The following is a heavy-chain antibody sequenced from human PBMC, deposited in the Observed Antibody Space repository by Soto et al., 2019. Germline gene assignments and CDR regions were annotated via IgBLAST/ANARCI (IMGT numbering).Heavy chain of an antibody. CDR1: RVSIYTYS. J-gene: IGHJ4*02. V-gene: IGHV4-4*07. D-gene: IGHD1-26*01. CDR3: ATIVGAKDN. CDR2: IYSSGSA. Sequence: PSETLSLTCNVSRVSIYTYSWTWIRQPAGKGLQWIGHIYSSGSAIYSPSLMSRVSMSVESYNNQILLKLSSVTAADTAVYYWATIVGAKDNGGQETLVTVSS.